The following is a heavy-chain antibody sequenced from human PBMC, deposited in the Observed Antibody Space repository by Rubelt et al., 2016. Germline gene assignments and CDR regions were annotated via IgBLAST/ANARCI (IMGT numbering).Heavy chain of an antibody. D-gene: IGHD5-18*01. V-gene: IGHV3-7*01. J-gene: IGHJ4*02. Sequence: MSWVRQAPGKGLDWVANIKEDGSEKHYVDSVKGRCTISRDNSKNTLYLQMSSLRADDTAVYYCARGRGSTYGYEDYWGQGTLVTVSS. CDR3: ARGRGSTYGYEDY. CDR2: IKEDGSEK.